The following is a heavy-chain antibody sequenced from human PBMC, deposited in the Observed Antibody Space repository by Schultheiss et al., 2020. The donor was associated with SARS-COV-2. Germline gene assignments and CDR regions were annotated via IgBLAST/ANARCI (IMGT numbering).Heavy chain of an antibody. Sequence: GGSLRLSCAASGFTFSNAWMNWVRQAPGKGLVWVSRINSDGSSTSYADSVKGRFTISRDNAKNSLYLQMNSLRAEDTAVYYCARRATGTPFDYWGQGTLVTVSS. J-gene: IGHJ4*02. CDR3: ARRATGTPFDY. D-gene: IGHD1-1*01. CDR2: INSDGSST. V-gene: IGHV3-74*01. CDR1: GFTFSNAW.